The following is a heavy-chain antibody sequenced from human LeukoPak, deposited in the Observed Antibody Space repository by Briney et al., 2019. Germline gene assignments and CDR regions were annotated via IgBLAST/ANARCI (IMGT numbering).Heavy chain of an antibody. CDR2: IYPGGSDT. CDR3: ARQHYYYDSSGYYNDAFDI. D-gene: IGHD3-22*01. Sequence: TGESLKISCKGSGYSFTSYWIGWVRQMPGKGLEWMGIIYPGGSDTRYSPSFQGQGTISAEKSISTANLQWSSLKASDPAMYHCARQHYYYDSSGYYNDAFDIWGQGTMVTVSS. CDR1: GYSFTSYW. V-gene: IGHV5-51*01. J-gene: IGHJ3*02.